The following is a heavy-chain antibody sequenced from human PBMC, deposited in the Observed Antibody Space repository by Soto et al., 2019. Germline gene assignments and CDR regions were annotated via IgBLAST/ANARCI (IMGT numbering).Heavy chain of an antibody. J-gene: IGHJ2*01. CDR3: ASSTTGVDWYFDL. CDR2: IYYSGST. Sequence: SETLSLTCTVSGGSISSSSYYWGWIRQPPGKGLEWIGSIYYSGSTYYNPSLKSRVTISVDTSKNQFSLKVISVTAADTAVYYCASSTTGVDWYFDLWGRGTLVTVSS. D-gene: IGHD7-27*01. V-gene: IGHV4-39*01. CDR1: GGSISSSSYY.